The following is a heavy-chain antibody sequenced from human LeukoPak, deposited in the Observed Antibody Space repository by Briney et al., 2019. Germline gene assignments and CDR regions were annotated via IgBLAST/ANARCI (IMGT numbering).Heavy chain of an antibody. CDR1: GGSISSYY. V-gene: IGHV4-4*07. Sequence: SETLSLTCTVSGGSISSYYWSWIRQPPGKGLEWIGRIYTSGSTNYNPSLKSRVTISIDTSKNQFSLKLNSVTGADTAVYYCARDRGYSYAFDYWGQGTLVTVSS. CDR3: ARDRGYSYAFDY. CDR2: IYTSGST. J-gene: IGHJ4*02. D-gene: IGHD5-18*01.